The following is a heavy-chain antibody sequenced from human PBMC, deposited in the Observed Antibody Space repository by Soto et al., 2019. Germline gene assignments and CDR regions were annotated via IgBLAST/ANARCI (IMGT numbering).Heavy chain of an antibody. Sequence: SETLSLTCTVSGGSISRDYWSWIRQPPGKGLEWIGYIYYSGSTNYNPSLKSRVTISVDTSKNQFSLKLSSVTAADTAVYYCAMATYYDFWSGQEYYYYMDVWGKGTTVTVSS. J-gene: IGHJ6*03. D-gene: IGHD3-3*01. CDR3: AMATYYDFWSGQEYYYYMDV. CDR1: GGSISRDY. CDR2: IYYSGST. V-gene: IGHV4-59*08.